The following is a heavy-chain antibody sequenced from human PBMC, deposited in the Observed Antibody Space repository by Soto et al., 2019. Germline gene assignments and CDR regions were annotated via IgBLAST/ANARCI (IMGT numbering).Heavy chain of an antibody. V-gene: IGHV4-39*01. CDR1: GGSISSSSYY. Sequence: SETLSLTCTVSGGSISSSSYYWGWIRQPPGKGLEWIGSIYYSGSTYYNPSLKSRVTISVDTSKNQFSLKLSSVTAADTAVYYCARHRSRGRSSWYLGWFDPWGQGTLVTVSS. CDR2: IYYSGST. CDR3: ARHRSRGRSSWYLGWFDP. J-gene: IGHJ5*02. D-gene: IGHD6-13*01.